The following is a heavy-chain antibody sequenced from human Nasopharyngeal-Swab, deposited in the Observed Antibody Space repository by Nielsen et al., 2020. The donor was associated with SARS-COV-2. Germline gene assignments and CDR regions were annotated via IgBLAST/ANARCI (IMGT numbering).Heavy chain of an antibody. J-gene: IGHJ6*02. CDR1: GYTFTSYY. D-gene: IGHD6-6*01. CDR3: ARDPTPAVDSSSSLDYYYGMDV. V-gene: IGHV1-46*01. Sequence: ASVKVSCKESGYTFTSYYMHWVRQAPGQGLEWMGIINPSGGSTSYAQKFQGRVTMTRDTSTSTVYMELSSLRSEDTAVYYCARDPTPAVDSSSSLDYYYGMDVWGQGTTVTVSS. CDR2: INPSGGST.